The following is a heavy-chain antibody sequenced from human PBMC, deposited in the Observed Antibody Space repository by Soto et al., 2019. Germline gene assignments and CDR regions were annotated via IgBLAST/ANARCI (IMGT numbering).Heavy chain of an antibody. V-gene: IGHV6-1*01. CDR3: AREGGYEWAYYYGMDV. Sequence: SQTLSLTCATSGDSVSSNSAAWNWIRQSPSRGLEWLGRTYYRSKWYNDYAVSVKSRITINPDTSKNQFSLQLSSVTPEDTAVYYCAREGGYEWAYYYGMDVWGQGTTVTVSS. J-gene: IGHJ6*02. CDR2: TYYRSKWYN. CDR1: GDSVSSNSAA. D-gene: IGHD5-12*01.